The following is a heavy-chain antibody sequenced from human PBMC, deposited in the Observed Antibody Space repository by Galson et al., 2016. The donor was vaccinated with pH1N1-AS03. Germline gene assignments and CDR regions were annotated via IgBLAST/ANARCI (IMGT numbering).Heavy chain of an antibody. CDR3: ARTVVAGWGYYFDY. Sequence: SETLSLTCTASGDSIVNYYWSWIRQSPGKALEWIGYVYYRGSTNYNPSLKSRVTISVDTSKNQFSLNLGSVTAADTAVYYCARTVVAGWGYYFDYWGQGTLVTV. CDR1: GDSIVNYY. V-gene: IGHV4-59*13. CDR2: VYYRGST. D-gene: IGHD6-19*01. J-gene: IGHJ4*02.